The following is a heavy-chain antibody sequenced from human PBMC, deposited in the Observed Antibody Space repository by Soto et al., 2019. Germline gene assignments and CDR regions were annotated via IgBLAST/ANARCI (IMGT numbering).Heavy chain of an antibody. D-gene: IGHD3-22*01. CDR1: GFTFSSYS. J-gene: IGHJ4*02. CDR2: ISSSSSTI. V-gene: IGHV3-48*02. Sequence: EVQLVESGGGLVQPGESLRLSCAASGFTFSSYSMNWVRQAPGKGLEWVSYISSSSSTIYYADSVKGRFTISRDNAKNSLYLQMNSLRDEDTAVYYCARGRDDSSGYYPFDYWGQGTLVTVSS. CDR3: ARGRDDSSGYYPFDY.